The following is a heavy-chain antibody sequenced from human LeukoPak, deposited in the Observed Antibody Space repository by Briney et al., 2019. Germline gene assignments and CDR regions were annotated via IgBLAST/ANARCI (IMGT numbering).Heavy chain of an antibody. Sequence: GGSLRLSCAASGFTFSSYEMNWVRQAPGKGLEWVSYISSSGKTIYYADSVKGRFTISRDNAKNSLYLQMNSLRAEDTAVYYCARDRTLEYCSGGSCYYYYMDVWGKGTTVTVSS. CDR2: ISSSGKTI. D-gene: IGHD2-15*01. V-gene: IGHV3-48*03. CDR1: GFTFSSYE. CDR3: ARDRTLEYCSGGSCYYYYMDV. J-gene: IGHJ6*03.